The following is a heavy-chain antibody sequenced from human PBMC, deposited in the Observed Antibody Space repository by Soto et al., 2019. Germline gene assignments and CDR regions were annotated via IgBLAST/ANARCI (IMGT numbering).Heavy chain of an antibody. J-gene: IGHJ5*02. CDR1: GGSISSYH. Sequence: PSETLSLTCTVSGGSISSYHWSWIRQPPGNGLGWXGYXXXXGXTXYXXSXXXRVTISVDTSKNQFSLKLSSVTAADTDVYYCARVPGRQPVLNWFDPWGQGTLVTVS. V-gene: IGHV4-59*01. D-gene: IGHD6-6*01. CDR3: ARVPGRQPVLNWFDP. CDR2: XXXXGXT.